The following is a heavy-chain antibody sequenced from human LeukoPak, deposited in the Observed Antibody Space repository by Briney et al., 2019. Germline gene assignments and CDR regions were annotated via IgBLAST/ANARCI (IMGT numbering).Heavy chain of an antibody. CDR3: ARGRPNTYYYDSSGHKLHFDY. Sequence: SETLSLTCAVYGGSFSGYYWSWIRQPPGKGLEWIGEINHSGSTNYNPPLKSRVTISVDTSKNQVSLKLSSVTAADTAVYYCARGRPNTYYYDSSGHKLHFDYWGQGTLVTVSS. D-gene: IGHD3-22*01. J-gene: IGHJ4*02. CDR1: GGSFSGYY. CDR2: INHSGST. V-gene: IGHV4-34*01.